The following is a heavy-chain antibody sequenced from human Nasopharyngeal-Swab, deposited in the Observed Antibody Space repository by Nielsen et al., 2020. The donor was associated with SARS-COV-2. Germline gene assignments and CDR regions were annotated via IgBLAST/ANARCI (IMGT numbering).Heavy chain of an antibody. J-gene: IGHJ4*02. Sequence: GESLKISCAASRFNYAMSWVRQAPGKGLEWVASISIGGVSTYYAGSVKGRFTISRDNSMNTLYLQMNSLRAEDTAIYYCAKGQVAGTLSRFEHWGQGALVTVSS. CDR3: AKGQVAGTLSRFEH. D-gene: IGHD6-19*01. CDR2: ISIGGVST. V-gene: IGHV3-23*01. CDR1: RFNYA.